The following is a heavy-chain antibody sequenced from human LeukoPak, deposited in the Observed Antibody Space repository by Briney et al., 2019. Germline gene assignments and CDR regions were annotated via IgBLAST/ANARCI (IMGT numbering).Heavy chain of an antibody. D-gene: IGHD3-10*01. CDR1: GFTVSSNY. V-gene: IGHV3-53*01. CDR2: IYSGGST. CDR3: AKSTYYYGSGEGSNYWYFDL. Sequence: PGGSLRLSCAASGFTVSSNYMSWVRQAPGKGLEWVSVIYSGGSTYYADSVKGRFTISRDNSKNTLYLQMNSLRAEDTAVYYCAKSTYYYGSGEGSNYWYFDLWGRGTLVTVSS. J-gene: IGHJ2*01.